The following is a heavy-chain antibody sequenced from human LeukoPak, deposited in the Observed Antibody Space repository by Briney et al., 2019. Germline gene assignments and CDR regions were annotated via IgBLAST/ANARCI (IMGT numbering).Heavy chain of an antibody. Sequence: GGSLRLSCAASGFTFSSYAMSWVRQAPGKGLEWVSAISGSGGSTYYAHSVKGRFAISRDNSKNTLYLQMNSLRAEDTAVYYCAKDFDPGTYTDYWGQGTLVTVSS. CDR2: ISGSGGST. V-gene: IGHV3-23*01. J-gene: IGHJ4*02. CDR1: GFTFSSYA. CDR3: AKDFDPGTYTDY. D-gene: IGHD1-26*01.